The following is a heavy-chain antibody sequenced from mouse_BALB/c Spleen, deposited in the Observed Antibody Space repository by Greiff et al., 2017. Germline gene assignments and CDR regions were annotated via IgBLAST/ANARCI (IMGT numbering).Heavy chain of an antibody. CDR3: ARSQFGYPFAY. CDR1: GYTFSSYW. V-gene: IGHV1-9*01. Sequence: QVQLQQSGAELMKPGASVKISCKATGYTFSSYWIEWVKQRPGHGLEWIGEILPGSGSTNYNEKFKGKATFTADTSSNTAYMQLSSLTSEDSAVYYCARSQFGYPFAYWGQGTLVTVSA. CDR2: ILPGSGST. J-gene: IGHJ3*01. D-gene: IGHD2-2*01.